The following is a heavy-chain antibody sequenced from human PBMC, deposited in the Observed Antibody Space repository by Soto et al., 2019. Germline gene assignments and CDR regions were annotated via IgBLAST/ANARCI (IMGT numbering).Heavy chain of an antibody. CDR3: ARSGLGTAMVNFDF. Sequence: SETLSLTCTVSGGSIYGYYWSWIRQPPGKGLQWIGYIDYSGGTNDDPSLRSRVTISVDTSKNQFSLKLTSVTAADTAVYYCARSGLGTAMVNFDFWGQGILVTVSS. CDR2: IDYSGGT. CDR1: GGSIYGYY. J-gene: IGHJ4*02. D-gene: IGHD5-18*01. V-gene: IGHV4-59*12.